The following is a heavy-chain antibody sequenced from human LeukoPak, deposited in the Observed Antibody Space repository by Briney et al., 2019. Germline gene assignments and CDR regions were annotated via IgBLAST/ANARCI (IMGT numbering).Heavy chain of an antibody. V-gene: IGHV3-48*04. D-gene: IGHD6-13*01. CDR3: GGALVTAGTLRVPVSGVSMKPGY. CDR2: ISSSSSTI. CDR1: GFTFSSYS. Sequence: GGSLRLSCAASGFTFSSYSMNWVRQAPGKGLEWVSYISSSSSTIYYADSVKGRFTISRDNAKNSLYLQMNSLRAEDTAVYYCGGALVTAGTLRVPVSGVSMKPGYWGQGTLVTVSS. J-gene: IGHJ4*02.